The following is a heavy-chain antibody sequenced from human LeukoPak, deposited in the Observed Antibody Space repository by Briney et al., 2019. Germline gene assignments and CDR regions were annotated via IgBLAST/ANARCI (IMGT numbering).Heavy chain of an antibody. CDR1: GYTFTGYY. CDR2: INPNSGGT. J-gene: IGHJ4*02. CDR3: ARGRFVEYQLQLGYFDY. D-gene: IGHD2-2*01. V-gene: IGHV1-2*02. Sequence: ASVKVSRKASGYTFTGYYMHWVRQAPGQGLEWMGWINPNSGGTNYAQKFQGRVTMTRDTSISTAYMEVSRLRSDDTAVYYCARGRFVEYQLQLGYFDYWGQGTLVTVSS.